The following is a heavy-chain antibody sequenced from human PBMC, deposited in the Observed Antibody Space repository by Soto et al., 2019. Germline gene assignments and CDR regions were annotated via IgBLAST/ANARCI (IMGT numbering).Heavy chain of an antibody. D-gene: IGHD5-12*01. CDR1: GGTFSSYA. CDR2: IIPIFGTA. Sequence: GASVKVSCKASGGTFSSYAISWVRQAPGQGLEWMGGIIPIFGTANYAQKFQGRVTTTADESTSTAYMELSSLRSEDTAVYYCVRSYSGYDGRGYHYYGMDVWGQGTTVTVSS. V-gene: IGHV1-69*13. CDR3: VRSYSGYDGRGYHYYGMDV. J-gene: IGHJ6*02.